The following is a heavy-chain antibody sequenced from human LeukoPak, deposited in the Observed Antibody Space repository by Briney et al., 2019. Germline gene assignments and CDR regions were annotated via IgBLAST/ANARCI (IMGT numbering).Heavy chain of an antibody. J-gene: IGHJ4*02. V-gene: IGHV4-61*02. CDR1: GGSISNGSYY. CDR3: ARGGNFAF. Sequence: PSETLSLTCTVSGGSISNGSYYWSWIRQPAGKGLEWIGRIHTSGSTSYNPSLKSRLTISLDTSKNQFSLKVTSVTAADTAVYYCARGGNFAFWGQGTLVTVSS. CDR2: IHTSGST.